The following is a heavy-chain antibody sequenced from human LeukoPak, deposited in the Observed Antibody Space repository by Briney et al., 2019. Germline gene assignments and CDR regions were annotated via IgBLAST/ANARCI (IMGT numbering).Heavy chain of an antibody. CDR1: GFTFGDYA. CDR2: IKSKTDGGTT. J-gene: IGHJ4*02. D-gene: IGHD3-22*01. Sequence: PGRSLRLSCTASGFTFGDYAMSWVRQAPGKGLEWVGRIKSKTDGGTTDYAAPVKGRFTISRDDSKNTLYLQMNSLKTEDTAVYYCTTDLVVVITSTLDYWGQGTLVTVSS. V-gene: IGHV3-15*01. CDR3: TTDLVVVITSTLDY.